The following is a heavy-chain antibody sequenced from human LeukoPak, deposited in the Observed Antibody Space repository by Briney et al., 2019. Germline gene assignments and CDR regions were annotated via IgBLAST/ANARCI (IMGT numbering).Heavy chain of an antibody. Sequence: GGSLRLSCAASGFTFSSYSMNWVRQAPGKGLEWVSSISSSSSYIYYADSVKGRSTISRDNAKNSLYLQMNSLRAEDTAVYYCARLQWLEDFDYWGQGTLVTVSS. CDR1: GFTFSSYS. CDR2: ISSSSSYI. D-gene: IGHD6-19*01. CDR3: ARLQWLEDFDY. J-gene: IGHJ4*02. V-gene: IGHV3-21*01.